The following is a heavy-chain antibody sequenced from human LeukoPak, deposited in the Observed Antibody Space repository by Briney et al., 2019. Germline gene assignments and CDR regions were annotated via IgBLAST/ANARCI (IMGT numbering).Heavy chain of an antibody. CDR1: GASISRHY. J-gene: IGHJ4*02. V-gene: IGHV4-59*11. CDR3: ARGSTRADDY. Sequence: SETLSLTCTVSGASISRHYWHWIRQPPGKGLEWIGYVYHDGTTNYNPSLKSRVAISIDTSRNQLSLKLSSMTAADTAVYYCARGSTRADDYWGQGILVTVSS. CDR2: VYHDGTT. D-gene: IGHD2/OR15-2a*01.